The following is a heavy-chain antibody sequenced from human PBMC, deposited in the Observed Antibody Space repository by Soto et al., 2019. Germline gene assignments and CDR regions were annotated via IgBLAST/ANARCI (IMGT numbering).Heavy chain of an antibody. CDR1: GASVSSTYC. Sequence: SETLSLTCAVSGASVSSTYCWRWVRQPPGKMPEWGGEINHRGSANYNPSLKSRVKISVDITKSQFSLRLTSVTDADTAMYYCARRYGPGFDSWGQGTMVSVSS. V-gene: IGHV4-4*02. J-gene: IGHJ4*02. D-gene: IGHD4-17*01. CDR3: ARRYGPGFDS. CDR2: INHRGSA.